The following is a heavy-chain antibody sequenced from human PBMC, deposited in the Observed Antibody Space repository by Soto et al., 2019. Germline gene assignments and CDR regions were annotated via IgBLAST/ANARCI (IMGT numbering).Heavy chain of an antibody. Sequence: SVKVSCKASGGTFSSYTISWVRQAPGQGLEWMGRIIPILGIANYAQKFQGRVTITADKSTSTAYMELSSLRSEDTAVYYCARDRMGTVINWFYPWGQGTLVTVSS. V-gene: IGHV1-69*04. D-gene: IGHD4-17*01. CDR2: IIPILGIA. CDR1: GGTFSSYT. J-gene: IGHJ5*02. CDR3: ARDRMGTVINWFYP.